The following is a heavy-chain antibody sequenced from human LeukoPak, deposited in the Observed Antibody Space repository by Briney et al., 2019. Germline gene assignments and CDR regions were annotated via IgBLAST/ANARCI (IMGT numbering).Heavy chain of an antibody. CDR2: ISYDGSNK. Sequence: GGSLRLSCAASGFTFSSYGMPWVRQAPGKGLEWVAVISYDGSNKYYADSVKGRFTISRDNSKNTLYLQMNSLRAEDTAVYYCAKVEPYYYDSSGLDYWGQGTLVTVSS. J-gene: IGHJ4*02. D-gene: IGHD3-22*01. V-gene: IGHV3-30*18. CDR3: AKVEPYYYDSSGLDY. CDR1: GFTFSSYG.